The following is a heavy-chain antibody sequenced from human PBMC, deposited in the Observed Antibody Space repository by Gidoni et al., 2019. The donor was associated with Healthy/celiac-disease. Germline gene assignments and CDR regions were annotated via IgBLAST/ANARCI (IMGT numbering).Heavy chain of an antibody. Sequence: QVQLQESGPGLVKPSQTLSLNCPVSGGPISSGSYYWSWIRQPAGKGLEWIGRIYTRGSTNYNPSLKSRVTISVDTSKNQFSLKLSSVTAADTAVYYCARAPRGYSGYDFKGSAAFDIWGQGTMVTVSS. D-gene: IGHD5-12*01. CDR1: GGPISSGSYY. J-gene: IGHJ3*02. CDR2: IYTRGST. V-gene: IGHV4-61*02. CDR3: ARAPRGYSGYDFKGSAAFDI.